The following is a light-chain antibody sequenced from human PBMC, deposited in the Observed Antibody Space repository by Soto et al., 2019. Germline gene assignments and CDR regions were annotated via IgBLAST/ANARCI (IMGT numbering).Light chain of an antibody. CDR1: QSVSNN. CDR3: QQYNNWPPIT. Sequence: EIVLTQSPGTLSLSPGERATLYCRASQSVSNNYVAWYQQKPGQAPRLLIFRASNKATGISDRFSGSGSGTEFTLTISSLQSEDFAVYYCQQYNNWPPITFGQGTRLEIK. CDR2: RAS. V-gene: IGKV3D-15*01. J-gene: IGKJ5*01.